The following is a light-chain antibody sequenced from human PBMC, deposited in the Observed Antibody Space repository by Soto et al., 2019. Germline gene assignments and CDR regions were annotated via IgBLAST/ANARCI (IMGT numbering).Light chain of an antibody. CDR3: SSYTSSITPVV. Sequence: QSVLTQPASVSGSPGQSITISCTGTSSDVGGYNYVSWYQQHPAKAPKLMIYDVSNRPSGVSNRFSGSKSGNTASLTISGLQAEDEADYYCSSYTSSITPVVFGGGTKLTVL. J-gene: IGLJ2*01. V-gene: IGLV2-14*01. CDR2: DVS. CDR1: SSDVGGYNY.